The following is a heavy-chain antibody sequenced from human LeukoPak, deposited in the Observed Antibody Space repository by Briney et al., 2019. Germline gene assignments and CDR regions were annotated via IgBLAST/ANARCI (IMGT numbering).Heavy chain of an antibody. CDR3: ARLWCFAEVLAGPNWFDP. CDR2: INHSGST. D-gene: IGHD2-8*01. Sequence: KPSETLSLTCAVYGGSFSGYYWSWIRQPPGKGLEWLGEINHSGSTNYNPSLKSRVTISVDTSKNQFSLKLSSVTAADTAVYYCARLWCFAEVLAGPNWFDPWGQGTLVTVSS. J-gene: IGHJ5*02. CDR1: GGSFSGYY. V-gene: IGHV4-34*01.